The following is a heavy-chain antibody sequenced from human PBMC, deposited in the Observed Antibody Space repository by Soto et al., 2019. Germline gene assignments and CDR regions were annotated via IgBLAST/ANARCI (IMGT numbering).Heavy chain of an antibody. V-gene: IGHV4-59*01. CDR3: ARGSLWFGELYYNYFDY. D-gene: IGHD3-10*01. CDR1: GGSISSYY. J-gene: IGHJ4*02. Sequence: SETLSLTCTVSGGSISSYYWSWIRQPPGKGLEWIGYIYYSGSTNYNPSLKSRVTISVDTSKNQFSLKLSSVTAADTAVYYCARGSLWFGELYYNYFDYWGQGTLVTVSS. CDR2: IYYSGST.